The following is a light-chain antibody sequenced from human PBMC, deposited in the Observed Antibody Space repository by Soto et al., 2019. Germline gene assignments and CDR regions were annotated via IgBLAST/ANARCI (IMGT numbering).Light chain of an antibody. CDR3: SSYTSYSPLAV. Sequence: QSALTQPASVSGSPGQAITISCAGTSADIGRYNYVSWYRQHPGEAPQLLIYEVNNRPSGISTRCSGSKSGNTASLTISGLQTEDEADYYCSSYTSYSPLAVFGGGTKLTVL. J-gene: IGLJ2*01. CDR1: SADIGRYNY. CDR2: EVN. V-gene: IGLV2-14*01.